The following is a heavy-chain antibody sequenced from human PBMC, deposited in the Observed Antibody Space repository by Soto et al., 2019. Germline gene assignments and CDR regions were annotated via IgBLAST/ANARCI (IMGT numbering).Heavy chain of an antibody. V-gene: IGHV3-23*01. CDR3: AKSWQWLVRGTPEGY. Sequence: GGSLRLSCVASGFTFSSYAMSWVRQAPGKGLEWVSAISGSGGSTYYADSVKGRFTISRDNSKNTLYLQMNSLRAEDTAVYYCAKSWQWLVRGTPEGYWGQGTLVTVSS. J-gene: IGHJ4*02. CDR2: ISGSGGST. D-gene: IGHD6-19*01. CDR1: GFTFSSYA.